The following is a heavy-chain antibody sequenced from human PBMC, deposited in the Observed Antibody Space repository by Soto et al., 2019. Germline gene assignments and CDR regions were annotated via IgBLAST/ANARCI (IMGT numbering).Heavy chain of an antibody. D-gene: IGHD1-7*01. V-gene: IGHV5-51*01. CDR1: GYSFTNYW. CDR2: IYPGDSDT. Sequence: PGESLTISCKGSGYSFTNYWIGLVRQMPGKGLEWMGIIYPGDSDTRYSPSFQGQVTVSADKSISTAYLQWSSLKASDTAMYYCARPSSYNWNSPFDYWGQGTLVTVS. CDR3: ARPSSYNWNSPFDY. J-gene: IGHJ4*02.